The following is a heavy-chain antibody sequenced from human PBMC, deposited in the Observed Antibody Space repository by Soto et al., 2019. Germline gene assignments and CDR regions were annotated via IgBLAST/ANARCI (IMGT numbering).Heavy chain of an antibody. J-gene: IGHJ4*02. CDR1: GGAFGSDP. Sequence: QVQLVQSGAEVKTPGSSVKVSCKASGGAFGSDPISWVRQAPGQGPEWIGGFIPMFDLVNFARKFQGRLTITADEYTSTTYMELSSMSSEDTAVYYCAREGDHEYFDLWGQGTLVTVSS. CDR2: FIPMFDLV. V-gene: IGHV1-69*01. CDR3: AREGDHEYFDL.